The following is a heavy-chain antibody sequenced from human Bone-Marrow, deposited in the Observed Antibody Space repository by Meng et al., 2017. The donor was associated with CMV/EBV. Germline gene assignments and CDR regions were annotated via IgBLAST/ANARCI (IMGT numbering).Heavy chain of an antibody. V-gene: IGHV4-39*07. Sequence: SETLSLTCTVSGGSISSSSYYWGWIRQPPGKGLEWIGSIYYSGSTYYNPSLKSRVTISVDTSKNQFSLKLSSVTAADTAVYYCARDRRFLEWLLFGMDVWGQGPTVTVYS. D-gene: IGHD3-3*01. J-gene: IGHJ6*02. CDR1: GGSISSSSYY. CDR3: ARDRRFLEWLLFGMDV. CDR2: IYYSGST.